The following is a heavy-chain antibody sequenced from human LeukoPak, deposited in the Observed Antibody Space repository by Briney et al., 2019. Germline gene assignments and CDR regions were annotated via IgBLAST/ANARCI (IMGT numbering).Heavy chain of an antibody. J-gene: IGHJ6*02. CDR3: ASYRYDILTGYYYRHYYGMDV. CDR1: GITFSSYA. Sequence: GGSLRLSCAASGITFSSYAMHWVRQAPGKGLEWVAVISYDGSNKYYEDSVKGRFTISRDNSKNTLYLQMNSLRAEDTAAYYCASYRYDILTGYYYRHYYGMDVWGQGTTVTVSS. CDR2: ISYDGSNK. D-gene: IGHD3-9*01. V-gene: IGHV3-30*04.